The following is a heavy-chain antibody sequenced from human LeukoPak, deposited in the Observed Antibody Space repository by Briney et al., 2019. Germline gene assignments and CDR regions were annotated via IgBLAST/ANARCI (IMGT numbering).Heavy chain of an antibody. V-gene: IGHV3-30*18. J-gene: IGHJ3*02. Sequence: GGSLRLSCAASGFTFSSYGMHWVRQAPGKGLEWVAVISYDGSNKYHADSVKGRFTISRDNSKNTLYLQMNSLRAEDTAVYYCAKDRGRYYDIPTYAFDIWGQGTMVTVSS. CDR1: GFTFSSYG. D-gene: IGHD3-9*01. CDR3: AKDRGRYYDIPTYAFDI. CDR2: ISYDGSNK.